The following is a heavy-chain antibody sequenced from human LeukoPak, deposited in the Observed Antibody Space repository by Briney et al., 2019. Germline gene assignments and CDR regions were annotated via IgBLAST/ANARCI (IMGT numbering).Heavy chain of an antibody. D-gene: IGHD3-10*01. CDR2: FIPIFGTA. V-gene: IGHV1-69*13. Sequence: GASVKVSCKGSGGTFSSYAIRWVRQAPGQGLEWGGGFIPIFGTANYAQKFQGRVTITADESTSTAYMELSSVRSEDTAVYYCAGDPLWFGELLNAFDIWGQGTMVTVSS. CDR1: GGTFSSYA. J-gene: IGHJ3*02. CDR3: AGDPLWFGELLNAFDI.